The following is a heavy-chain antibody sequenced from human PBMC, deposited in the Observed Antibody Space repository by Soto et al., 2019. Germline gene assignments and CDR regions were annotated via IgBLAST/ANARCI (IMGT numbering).Heavy chain of an antibody. D-gene: IGHD6-6*01. Sequence: QITLKESGPTLVKPTQTLTLTCTFSGFSLSTSGVGVGWIRQPPGKALEWLALIYWDDDKRYRPSLKSRLTVTKELSKTQVVLTMTNMDPVETAAYYCAHGRIEYSSSSSPFDYWGQGTLVTGSS. V-gene: IGHV2-5*02. CDR3: AHGRIEYSSSSSPFDY. J-gene: IGHJ4*02. CDR1: GFSLSTSGVG. CDR2: IYWDDDK.